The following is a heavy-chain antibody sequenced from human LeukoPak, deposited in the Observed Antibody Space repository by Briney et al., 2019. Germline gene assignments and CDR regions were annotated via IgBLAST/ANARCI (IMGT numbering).Heavy chain of an antibody. J-gene: IGHJ5*02. CDR3: ARPYYYDSRIDP. D-gene: IGHD3-22*01. CDR1: GGSISSGVYY. V-gene: IGHV4-30-4*01. CDR2: MYYSGST. Sequence: PSQTLSLTCTVSGGSISSGVYYWSWIRQPPGKGLEWLAYMYYSGSTYYNPSLKSRVTMSAATSKNQISLKLSSVTAADTAVYYCARPYYYDSRIDPWGQGILVTVSS.